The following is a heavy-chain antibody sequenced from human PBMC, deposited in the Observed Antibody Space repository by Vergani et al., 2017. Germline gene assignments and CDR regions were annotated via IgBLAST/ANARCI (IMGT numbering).Heavy chain of an antibody. Sequence: EVQLVESGGGLVKPGGSLRLSCAASGFTFSSYSMNWVRQAPGKGLEWVSSISSSSSYIYYADSVKGRFTISRDNAKNSLSLQMNSLRAEDTAVYYCARRGCTSCYSNWFAPWGQGTLVTVSS. CDR2: ISSSSSYI. CDR1: GFTFSSYS. V-gene: IGHV3-21*01. J-gene: IGHJ5*02. D-gene: IGHD2-2*02. CDR3: ARRGCTSCYSNWFAP.